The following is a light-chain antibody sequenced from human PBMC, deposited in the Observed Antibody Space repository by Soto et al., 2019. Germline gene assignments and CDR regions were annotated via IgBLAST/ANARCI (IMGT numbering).Light chain of an antibody. V-gene: IGKV3-11*01. CDR2: DAS. CDR3: QKRSNWPRA. J-gene: IGKJ3*01. Sequence: EIVLTQSPATLSLSPGKRATLSCRASQSVSSYLAWYQQKPGQAPRLLIYDASNRATGIPARFSGSGSGTDFTLTISSLEPEDFAVYYCQKRSNWPRAFGPGTKVDIK. CDR1: QSVSSY.